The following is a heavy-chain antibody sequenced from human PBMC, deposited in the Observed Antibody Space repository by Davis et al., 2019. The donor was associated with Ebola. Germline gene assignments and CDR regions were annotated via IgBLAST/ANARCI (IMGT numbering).Heavy chain of an antibody. CDR1: GYTFTGYY. V-gene: IGHV1-2*04. CDR3: ARDGIAAALVDYYYYGMDV. J-gene: IGHJ6*02. D-gene: IGHD6-13*01. CDR2: INPNSGGT. Sequence: ASVKVSCKASGYTFTGYYMHWVRQAPGQGLEWLGWINPNSGGTNYAQKFQGWVTMTRDTSISTAYMELSRLRSDDTAVYYCARDGIAAALVDYYYYGMDVWGQGTTVTVSS.